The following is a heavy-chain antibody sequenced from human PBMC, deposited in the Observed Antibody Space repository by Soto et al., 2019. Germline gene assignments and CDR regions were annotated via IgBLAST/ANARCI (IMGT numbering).Heavy chain of an antibody. CDR3: ARDPMTMVRGVMGAFDY. V-gene: IGHV4-31*03. J-gene: IGHJ4*02. Sequence: PSEPLSLTCTVSGGSISSGGYYWSWIRQHPGKGLEWIGYIYYSGSTYYNPSLKSRVTISVDTSKNQFSLKLSSVTAADTAVYYCARDPMTMVRGVMGAFDYWGQGTLVTVSS. CDR2: IYYSGST. CDR1: GGSISSGGYY. D-gene: IGHD3-10*01.